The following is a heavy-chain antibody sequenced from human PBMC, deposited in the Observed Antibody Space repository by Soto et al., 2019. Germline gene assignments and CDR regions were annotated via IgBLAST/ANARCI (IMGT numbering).Heavy chain of an antibody. CDR1: GGSFSGYY. D-gene: IGHD3-9*01. J-gene: IGHJ6*02. CDR3: ARRGYDILTGYYGGYYGIDV. CDR2: INHSGST. V-gene: IGHV4-34*01. Sequence: LSLTCAVYGGSFSGYYWSWIRQPPGKGLEWIGEINHSGSTNYNPSLKSRVTISVDTSKNQFSLKLSFVTAADTAVYYCARRGYDILTGYYGGYYGIDVWGQGTTVTVSS.